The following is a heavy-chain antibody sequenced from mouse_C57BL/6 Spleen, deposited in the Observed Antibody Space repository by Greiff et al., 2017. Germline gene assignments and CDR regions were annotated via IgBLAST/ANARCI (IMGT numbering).Heavy chain of an antibody. V-gene: IGHV5-17*01. J-gene: IGHJ3*01. CDR1: GFTFSDYG. CDR3: SYDGYPAWFAY. CDR2: ISSGSSTI. Sequence: EVMLVESGGGLVKPGGSLKLSCAASGFTFSDYGMNWVRQAPEKGLEWVAYISSGSSTIYYADTVKGRFTISRDNAKNTLFLQMTSLRSEDTAMYYCSYDGYPAWFAYWGQGTLVTVSA. D-gene: IGHD2-3*01.